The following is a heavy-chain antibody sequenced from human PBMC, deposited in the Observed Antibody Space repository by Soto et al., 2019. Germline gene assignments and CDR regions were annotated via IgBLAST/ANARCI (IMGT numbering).Heavy chain of an antibody. V-gene: IGHV1-3*01. CDR2: INAGNGNT. CDR1: GYTFTSYA. J-gene: IGHJ3*02. Sequence: QVQLVQSGAEVKKPGASVKVSCKASGYTFTSYAMHWVRQAPGQRLEWMGWINAGNGNTKYSQKFQGRVTITRDTSARTAYMGLSSLISKDTAVYYCARGVGGTTEIIDAFDIWGQGTMVTVSS. CDR3: ARGVGGTTEIIDAFDI. D-gene: IGHD4-17*01.